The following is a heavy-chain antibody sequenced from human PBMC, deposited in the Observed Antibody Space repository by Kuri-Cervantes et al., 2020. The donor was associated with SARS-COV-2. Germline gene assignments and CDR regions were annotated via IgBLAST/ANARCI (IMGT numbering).Heavy chain of an antibody. Sequence: GESLKISCAASGFTFSSYSMNWVRQAPGKGLEWVANIKQDGSEKYYVDSVKGRFTISRDNAKNSLYLQMNSLRAEDTAVYYCASSPIRYFDWSITNYFDYWGQGTLVTVSS. J-gene: IGHJ4*02. V-gene: IGHV3-7*01. CDR2: IKQDGSEK. D-gene: IGHD3-9*01. CDR1: GFTFSSYS. CDR3: ASSPIRYFDWSITNYFDY.